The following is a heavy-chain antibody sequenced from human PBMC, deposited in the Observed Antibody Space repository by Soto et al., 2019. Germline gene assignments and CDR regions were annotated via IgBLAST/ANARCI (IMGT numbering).Heavy chain of an antibody. V-gene: IGHV3-21*01. J-gene: IGHJ5*02. CDR1: GFTFSSYS. D-gene: IGHD2-2*01. CDR3: ASARGAYCSSTSCYFNLFDL. Sequence: GGSLRLSCAASGFTFSSYSMNWVRQAPGKGLEWVSSISSSSSYIYYADSVKGRFTISRDNAKNSLYLQMNSLRAEDTAVYYCASARGAYCSSTSCYFNLFDLWGQGTLVTVSS. CDR2: ISSSSSYI.